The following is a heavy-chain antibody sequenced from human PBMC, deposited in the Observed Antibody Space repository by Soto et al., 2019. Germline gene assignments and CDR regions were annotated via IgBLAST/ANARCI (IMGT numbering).Heavy chain of an antibody. V-gene: IGHV4-34*01. D-gene: IGHD3-10*01. CDR1: GGSFSGYY. J-gene: IGHJ5*02. CDR2: INHSGST. Sequence: SETLSLTCAVYGGSFSGYYWSWIRQPPGKGLEWIGEINHSGSTNYNPSLKSRVTISVDTSKNQFSLKLSSVTAADTAVYYCARGNQYYYGSGSYYDNWFDPWGQGTLVTVSS. CDR3: ARGNQYYYGSGSYYDNWFDP.